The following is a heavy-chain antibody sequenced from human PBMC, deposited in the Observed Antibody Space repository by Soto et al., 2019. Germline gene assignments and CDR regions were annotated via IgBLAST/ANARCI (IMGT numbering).Heavy chain of an antibody. V-gene: IGHV1-2*04. CDR3: AREWLSPNYYYYGMDV. J-gene: IGHJ6*02. CDR1: GYTFTGYY. D-gene: IGHD3-22*01. CDR2: INPNSGGT. Sequence: GASVKVSCKSSGYTFTGYYMHWVRQAPGQGLEWMGWINPNSGGTNYAQKFQGWVTMTRDTSISTAYMELSRLRSDDTAVYYCAREWLSPNYYYYGMDVWGQGTTVTVS.